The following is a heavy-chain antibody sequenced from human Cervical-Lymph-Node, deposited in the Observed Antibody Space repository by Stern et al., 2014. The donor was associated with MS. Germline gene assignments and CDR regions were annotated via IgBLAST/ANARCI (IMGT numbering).Heavy chain of an antibody. J-gene: IGHJ4*02. V-gene: IGHV4-59*12. Sequence: QLQLQESGPGLVKPSETLSLSCNVSLGSISGYYWSWIRQPLGKGLEWIGYIYHSGSGSGSTNYNPSLKRRVPISVGTSKSQLSLKLNSVTAADTAVYYCARGGQWILPYVFDYWGQGILVSVSS. D-gene: IGHD6-19*01. CDR1: LGSISGYY. CDR2: IYHSGSGSGST. CDR3: ARGGQWILPYVFDY.